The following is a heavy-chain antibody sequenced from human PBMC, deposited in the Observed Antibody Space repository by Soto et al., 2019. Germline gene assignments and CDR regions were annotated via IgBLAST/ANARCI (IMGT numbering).Heavy chain of an antibody. CDR1: GITFRIRA. CDR2: TSDTHGDR. V-gene: IGHV3-23*05. Sequence: EEQLLESGGGLVQPGGSLRLSWVDSGITFRIRALCWVRPAPGEGLEWVSTTSDTHGDRKYADSVRGRFTIASDNSKNTLYLQMSSLRAEASAVYVCAGGSGDSYPGSRIFDLWGRVTRVTVSS. J-gene: IGHJ4*02. D-gene: IGHD3-10*01. CDR3: AGGSGDSYPGSRIFDL.